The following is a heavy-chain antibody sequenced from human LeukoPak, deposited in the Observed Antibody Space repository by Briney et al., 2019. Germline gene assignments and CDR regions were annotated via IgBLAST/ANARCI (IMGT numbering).Heavy chain of an antibody. CDR1: GFTFSTYG. CDR2: ITSDGDST. CDR3: AKPLYAVKGKNFFDY. Sequence: GRSLRLSCAASGFTFSTYGMHWVRQAPGKGLEWVAGITSDGDSTYYADSVRGRFTISRDNSKDTLYLQLKSLRVEDTAVYFCAKPLYAVKGKNFFDYWGQGTLVTVSS. J-gene: IGHJ4*02. V-gene: IGHV3-23*01. D-gene: IGHD2-8*01.